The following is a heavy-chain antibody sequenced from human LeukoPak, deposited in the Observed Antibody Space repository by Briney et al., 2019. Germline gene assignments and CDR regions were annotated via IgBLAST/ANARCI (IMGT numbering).Heavy chain of an antibody. J-gene: IGHJ4*02. Sequence: PSETLSLTCAVSGYSISSGYYWGWIRQPPGKGREWIGSIYHSGSTYYNPSLKSRVTISVDTSKNQFSLKLSSVTAADTAVYYCARRVSNGYYPDYWGQGTLVTVSS. CDR1: GYSISSGYY. CDR2: IYHSGST. V-gene: IGHV4-38-2*01. CDR3: ARRVSNGYYPDY. D-gene: IGHD3-22*01.